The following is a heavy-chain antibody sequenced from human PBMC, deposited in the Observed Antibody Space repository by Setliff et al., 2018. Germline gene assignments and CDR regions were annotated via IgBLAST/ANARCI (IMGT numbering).Heavy chain of an antibody. CDR2: INPNAGNI. D-gene: IGHD3-16*02. CDR1: GYTFTAYY. V-gene: IGHV1-2*02. CDR3: ARGEHIVSGDFYHYIDV. Sequence: GASVKVSRKASGYTFTAYYIHWVRQAPGQGLEWMGWINPNAGNINYIQKFQGRVTMTRDTSISTAYMELRRLKSDDTAVYYCARGEHIVSGDFYHYIDVWGKGTTVTVSS. J-gene: IGHJ6*03.